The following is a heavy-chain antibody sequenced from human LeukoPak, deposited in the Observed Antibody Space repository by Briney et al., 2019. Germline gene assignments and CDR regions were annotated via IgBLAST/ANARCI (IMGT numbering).Heavy chain of an antibody. V-gene: IGHV3-7*01. CDR2: IKQDGSQK. J-gene: IGHJ5*02. D-gene: IGHD2-8*01. CDR3: ARASDTNLNWFDP. Sequence: GGSLRLSCAASGFTFSSYWMSWVRQAPGKGLEWVANIKQDGSQKYYVDSVKGRFTISRDNAKNSLYLQMNSLRAEDTAVYYCARASDTNLNWFDPWGHGALVTVSS. CDR1: GFTFSSYW.